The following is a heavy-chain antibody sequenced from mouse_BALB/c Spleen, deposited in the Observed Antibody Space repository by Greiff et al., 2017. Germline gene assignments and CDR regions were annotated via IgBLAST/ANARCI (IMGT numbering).Heavy chain of an antibody. D-gene: IGHD1-2*01. J-gene: IGHJ3*01. CDR2: IWAGGST. V-gene: IGHV2-9*02. CDR3: ALLGPHYYWFAY. CDR1: GFSLTSYG. Sequence: QVQLQQSGPGLVAPSQSLSITCTVSGFSLTSYGVHWVRQPPGKGLEWLGVIWAGGSTNYNSALMSRLSISKDNSKSQVFLKMNSLQTDDTAMYYCALLGPHYYWFAYWGQGTLVTVSA.